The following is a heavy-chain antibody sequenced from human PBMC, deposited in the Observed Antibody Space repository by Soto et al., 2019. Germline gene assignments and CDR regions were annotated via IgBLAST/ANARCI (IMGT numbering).Heavy chain of an antibody. Sequence: GGSLRLSCAASGFTFSSYSMNWVRQAPGKGLEWVSSISRSSSYIYYADSVKGRFTISRDNAKSSLYLQMNSLRAEDTAVYYCARDLHDYVSFRFDPWGQGTLVTVSS. J-gene: IGHJ5*02. D-gene: IGHD3-16*01. CDR2: ISRSSSYI. V-gene: IGHV3-21*01. CDR3: ARDLHDYVSFRFDP. CDR1: GFTFSSYS.